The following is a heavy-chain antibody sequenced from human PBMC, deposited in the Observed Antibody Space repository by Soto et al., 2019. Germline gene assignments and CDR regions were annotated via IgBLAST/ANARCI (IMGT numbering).Heavy chain of an antibody. J-gene: IGHJ5*02. CDR3: ARLTITGNNWFDP. CDR2: IYYSGST. V-gene: IGHV4-39*01. CDR1: GGSISSSSYY. Sequence: PSETLSLTCTVSGGSISSSSYYWGWIRQPPGKGLEWIGSIYYSGSTYYNPSLKSRVTISVDTSKNQFSLKLSSVTAADTVVYYCARLTITGNNWFDPWGQGTLVTVSS. D-gene: IGHD3-3*01.